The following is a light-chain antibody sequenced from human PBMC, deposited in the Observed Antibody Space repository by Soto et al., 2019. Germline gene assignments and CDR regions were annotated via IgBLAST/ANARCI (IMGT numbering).Light chain of an antibody. CDR2: WAS. J-gene: IGKJ4*01. CDR1: QSVLYSSNNKNY. V-gene: IGKV4-1*01. Sequence: DIVMTQSPDSLAVSLGERATINCKSSQSVLYSSNNKNYLAWYQQKPGQPPKLLIYWASTRESGVPDRFSGSGSGTDFTLTISRLQAEDVAVYYCQQYYSITLTFGGGNKVEIK. CDR3: QQYYSITLT.